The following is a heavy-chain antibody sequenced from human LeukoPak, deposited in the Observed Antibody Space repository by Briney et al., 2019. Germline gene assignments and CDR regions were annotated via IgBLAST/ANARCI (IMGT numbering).Heavy chain of an antibody. D-gene: IGHD2-15*01. CDR1: GGSISSGDYY. Sequence: PSETLSLTCTVSGGSISSGDYYWSWIRQPPGKGLEWIGYIYYSGSTYYNPSLKSRVTISVDTSKNQFSLKLSSVTAADTAVYYCARSASSLNWFDPWGQGTLVTVSS. CDR3: ARSASSLNWFDP. V-gene: IGHV4-30-4*01. CDR2: IYYSGST. J-gene: IGHJ5*02.